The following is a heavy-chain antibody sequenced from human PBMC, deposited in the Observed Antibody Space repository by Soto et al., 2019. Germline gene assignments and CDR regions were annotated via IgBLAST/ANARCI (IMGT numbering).Heavy chain of an antibody. J-gene: IGHJ4*02. D-gene: IGHD5-12*01. CDR2: IYHSGST. Sequence: QLQLQESGSGLVKPSQTLSLTCAVSGGSISSGGYSWSWIRQPPGKGLEWIVYIYHSGSTYYNPSLKSRVTISVDRSKNQFSLKLSSVTAAATAVYYCAAGGGLPRYYWGQGTLVTVSS. CDR3: AAGGGLPRYY. V-gene: IGHV4-30-2*01. CDR1: GGSISSGGYS.